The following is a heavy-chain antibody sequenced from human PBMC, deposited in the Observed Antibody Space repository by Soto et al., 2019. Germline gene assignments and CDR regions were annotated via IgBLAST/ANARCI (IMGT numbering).Heavy chain of an antibody. D-gene: IGHD6-13*01. J-gene: IGHJ5*02. CDR2: INHSGTT. V-gene: IGHV4-34*01. Sequence: QVQLQQWGAGLLKPSGTLSLTCAVFGGSFSGYYWSWIRQPPGKGLEWIGEINHSGTTNYNPSLKSRVTISVDTSKNQFSRKLSSVTAADTAVYYCARGRNVGSSWLVDPWGQGTLVTVSS. CDR1: GGSFSGYY. CDR3: ARGRNVGSSWLVDP.